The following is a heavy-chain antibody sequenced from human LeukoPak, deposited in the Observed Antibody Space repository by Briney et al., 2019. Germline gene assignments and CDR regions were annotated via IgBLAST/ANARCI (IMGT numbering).Heavy chain of an antibody. J-gene: IGHJ5*02. D-gene: IGHD3-9*01. CDR3: AKSHGFTIFDWFDP. CDR2: ISSSSSTI. V-gene: IGHV3-48*01. CDR1: GFTFSSYS. Sequence: GGSLRLSCAASGFTFSSYSMNWVRQAPGKGLEWVSYISSSSSTIYYADSVKGRFTISRDNSKNTLYLQMNSLRAEDTAVYYCAKSHGFTIFDWFDPWGQGTLVTVSS.